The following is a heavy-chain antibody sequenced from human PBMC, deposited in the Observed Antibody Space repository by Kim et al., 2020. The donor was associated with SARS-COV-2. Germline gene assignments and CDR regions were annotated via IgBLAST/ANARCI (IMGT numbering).Heavy chain of an antibody. CDR2: I. V-gene: IGHV3-11*01. J-gene: IGHJ5*02. Sequence: ITNTDTGKGRFPTARDNAKNSLYLQMNSRRAEDTAVYYCARAAGWFDPWGQGTLVTVSS. CDR3: ARAAGWFDP.